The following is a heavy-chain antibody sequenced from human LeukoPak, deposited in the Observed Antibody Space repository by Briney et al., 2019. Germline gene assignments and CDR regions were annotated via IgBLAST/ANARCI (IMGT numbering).Heavy chain of an antibody. J-gene: IGHJ4*02. CDR1: GFTFSSYW. Sequence: GGSLRLSCAASGFTFSSYWMSRVRQAPGKGLEWVANIKQDGSEKYYVDSVKGRFTISRDNAKNSLYLQMNSLRAEDTAVYYCARVEVPGIAVAGLVEYFDYWGQGTLVTVSS. V-gene: IGHV3-7*01. D-gene: IGHD6-19*01. CDR2: IKQDGSEK. CDR3: ARVEVPGIAVAGLVEYFDY.